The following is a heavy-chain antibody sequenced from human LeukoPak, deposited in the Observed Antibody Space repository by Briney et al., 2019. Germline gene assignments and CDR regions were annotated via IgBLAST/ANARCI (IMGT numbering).Heavy chain of an antibody. CDR3: ARHRSGWLQSSFDY. Sequence: NPSETLSLTCSVSGGSISSSSSYWGWTRQPPGKGLEWIGSIYYSGSSFDNPALKSRVTISVDTSKNQFSLKLSSVTAADTAVYYCARHRSGWLQSSFDYWGQGTLVTVSS. CDR1: GGSISSSSSY. D-gene: IGHD5-24*01. V-gene: IGHV4-39*01. J-gene: IGHJ4*02. CDR2: IYYSGSS.